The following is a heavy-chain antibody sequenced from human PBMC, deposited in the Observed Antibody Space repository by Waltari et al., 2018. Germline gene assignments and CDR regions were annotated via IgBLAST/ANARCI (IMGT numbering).Heavy chain of an antibody. Sequence: QVQLVQSGGEIRKPGASVKVSCQASGYTFTDYGSSWVRQAPGHGLEWIGWVRTPNADTNNAQRSQCRVTLTTAAATSTAYVELWRPGSDDTAVYFCAPDRSISLAHSTSYLASWGQGTLVTVSS. V-gene: IGHV1-18*01. J-gene: IGHJ4*02. CDR3: APDRSISLAHSTSYLAS. CDR1: GYTFTDYG. D-gene: IGHD3-10*01. CDR2: VRTPNADT.